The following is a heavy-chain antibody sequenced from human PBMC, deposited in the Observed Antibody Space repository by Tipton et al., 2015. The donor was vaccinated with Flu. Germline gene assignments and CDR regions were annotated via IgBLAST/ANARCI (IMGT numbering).Heavy chain of an antibody. D-gene: IGHD5-24*01. CDR2: IYHSGST. V-gene: IGHV4-38-2*02. Sequence: TLSLTCTVSGYSISSGFYWGWIRQPPGKGLEWIGNIYHSGSTFYNPSLKSRVTISVDTSKNQFSLKLSSVTAADTAVYYCARGDGYNVDYWGQGTLVTVSS. CDR1: GYSISSGFY. J-gene: IGHJ4*02. CDR3: ARGDGYNVDY.